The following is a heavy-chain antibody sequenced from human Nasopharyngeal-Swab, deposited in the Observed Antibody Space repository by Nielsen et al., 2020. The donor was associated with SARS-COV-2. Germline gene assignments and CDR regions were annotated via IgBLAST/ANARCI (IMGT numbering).Heavy chain of an antibody. Sequence: SLKISCAASGFTFDDYAMHWVRQAPGKGLEWVSGISWNSGSIGYADSVKGRFTISRDNAKNSLYLQMNSLRAEDTDLYYCAKAANPAVAGDFDYWGQGTLATVSS. CDR2: ISWNSGSI. J-gene: IGHJ4*02. CDR1: GFTFDDYA. V-gene: IGHV3-9*01. CDR3: AKAANPAVAGDFDY. D-gene: IGHD6-19*01.